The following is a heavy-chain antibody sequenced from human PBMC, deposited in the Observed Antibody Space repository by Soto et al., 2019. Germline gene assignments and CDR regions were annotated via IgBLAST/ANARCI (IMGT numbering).Heavy chain of an antibody. Sequence: PVGSLRLSCAASGFTFSDYWMYWVRQAPGKGLVWVSRINTDGSSTFYADSVRGRFTISRDNAENTLYLQMNSLRAEDTAVYYCTRNIAVADPLWGQGTLVTVSS. CDR1: GFTFSDYW. V-gene: IGHV3-74*01. CDR2: INTDGSST. D-gene: IGHD6-19*01. CDR3: TRNIAVADPL. J-gene: IGHJ4*02.